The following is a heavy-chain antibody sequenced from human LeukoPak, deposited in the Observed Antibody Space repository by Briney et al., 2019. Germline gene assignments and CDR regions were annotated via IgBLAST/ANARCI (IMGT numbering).Heavy chain of an antibody. CDR2: INPNSGAT. V-gene: IGHV1-2*02. Sequence: ASVKVSCKASGYTFTAYYMHWVRQAPGQGLEWMGWINPNSGATNYAQKFQGRVTMTRDTSISTAYMELSRLRSDDTALYYCARAAVTTLPYFDYWAREPWSPSPQ. CDR3: ARAAVTTLPYFDY. D-gene: IGHD4-17*01. J-gene: IGHJ4*02. CDR1: GYTFTAYY.